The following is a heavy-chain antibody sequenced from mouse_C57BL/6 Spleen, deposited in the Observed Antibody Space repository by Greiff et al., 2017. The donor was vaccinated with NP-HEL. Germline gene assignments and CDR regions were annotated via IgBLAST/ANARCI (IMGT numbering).Heavy chain of an antibody. Sequence: VHLVESGAELARPGASVKLSCKASGYTFTSYGISWVKQRTGQGLEWIGEIYPRSGNTYYNEKFKGKATLTADKSSSTAYMDLRSLTSEDSAVYFCARIDYDYDGWFAYGGQGTLVTVSA. CDR3: ARIDYDYDGWFAY. CDR2: IYPRSGNT. CDR1: GYTFTSYG. D-gene: IGHD2-4*01. J-gene: IGHJ3*01. V-gene: IGHV1-81*01.